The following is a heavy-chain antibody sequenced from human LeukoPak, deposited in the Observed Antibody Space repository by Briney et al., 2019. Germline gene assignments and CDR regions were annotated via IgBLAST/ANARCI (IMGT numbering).Heavy chain of an antibody. Sequence: GGSLRLSCAASGFTFSSYSMNWVRQAPGKGLEWVAFIRFDESSKYYADSVKGRFTISRDNSKNTLYLQMNSLRAEDTAVYYCAKDPPRGVTLFDYWGQGTLVTVSS. V-gene: IGHV3-30*02. CDR3: AKDPPRGVTLFDY. CDR2: IRFDESSK. D-gene: IGHD3-10*01. J-gene: IGHJ4*02. CDR1: GFTFSSYS.